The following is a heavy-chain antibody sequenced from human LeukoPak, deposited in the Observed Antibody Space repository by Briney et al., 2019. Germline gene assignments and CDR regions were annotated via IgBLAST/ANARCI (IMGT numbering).Heavy chain of an antibody. CDR3: ANYYYDSSGYYGWFDP. J-gene: IGHJ5*02. D-gene: IGHD3-22*01. CDR1: GYTFTSYY. CDR2: INPSGGST. V-gene: IGHV1-46*01. Sequence: ASVKVSCKASGYTFTSYYMHWVRQAPGQGLERMGIINPSGGSTSYAQKFQGRVTMTRDTSTSTVYMELSSLRSEDTAVYYCANYYYDSSGYYGWFDPWGQGTLVTVSS.